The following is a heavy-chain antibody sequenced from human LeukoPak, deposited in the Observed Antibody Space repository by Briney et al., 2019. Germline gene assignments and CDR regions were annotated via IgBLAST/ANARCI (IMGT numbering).Heavy chain of an antibody. CDR3: ARSYGDWFDP. D-gene: IGHD3-10*01. Sequence: GGSLRLFCAASGFTFTTYWMSWVRQAPGKGLEWVANIKQDGSEKYYVDSVRGRFTISRDNANNSVYLQMDSLRAEDTAVYYCARSYGDWFDPWGQGTLVTVSS. CDR1: GFTFTTYW. V-gene: IGHV3-7*04. J-gene: IGHJ5*02. CDR2: IKQDGSEK.